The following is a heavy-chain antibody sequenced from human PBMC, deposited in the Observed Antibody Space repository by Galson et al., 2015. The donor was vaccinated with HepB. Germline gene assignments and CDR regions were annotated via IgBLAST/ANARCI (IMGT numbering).Heavy chain of an antibody. CDR3: ARGGRITIFGVVIAFDY. D-gene: IGHD3-3*01. CDR2: INPSGGST. J-gene: IGHJ4*02. V-gene: IGHV1-46*01. Sequence: SVKVSCKASGYTFTSYYMHWVRQAPGQGLEWMGIINPSGGSTSYAQKFQGRVTMTRDTSTSTVYMELSSLRSEDTAVHYCARGGRITIFGVVIAFDYWGQGTLVTVSS. CDR1: GYTFTSYY.